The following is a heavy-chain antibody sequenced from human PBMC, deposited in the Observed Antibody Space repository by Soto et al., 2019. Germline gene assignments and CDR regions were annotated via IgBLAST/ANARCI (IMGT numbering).Heavy chain of an antibody. CDR2: IWYDGSNK. J-gene: IGHJ4*02. Sequence: QVQLVESGGGVVQPGRSLRLSCAASGFTFSSYGMHWVRQAPGKGLEWVAVIWYDGSNKYYADSVKGRFTSSRDNSKNTLYLQMNSLRAEDTAVYYCARGAEGVDYWGQGTLVTVSS. CDR1: GFTFSSYG. D-gene: IGHD3-16*01. V-gene: IGHV3-33*01. CDR3: ARGAEGVDY.